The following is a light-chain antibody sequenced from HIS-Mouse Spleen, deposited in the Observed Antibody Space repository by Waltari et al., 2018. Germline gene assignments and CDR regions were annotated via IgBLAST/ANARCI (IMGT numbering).Light chain of an antibody. CDR1: KLGDKY. CDR2: QAS. J-gene: IGLJ2*01. CDR3: QAWDSSTAV. V-gene: IGLV3-1*01. Sequence: SYELTQPPSVSVSPGQTASITCSGDKLGDKYACWYQQKPGQSPVLVIYQASKRPSGIPERFSGSNSGNTATLTISGTQAMDEDDYYCQAWDSSTAVFGGGTKLTVL.